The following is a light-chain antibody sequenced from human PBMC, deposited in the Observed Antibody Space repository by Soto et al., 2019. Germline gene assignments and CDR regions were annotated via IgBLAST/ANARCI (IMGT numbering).Light chain of an antibody. CDR1: QSVSSSY. V-gene: IGKV3-20*01. Sequence: EIVLTQSPGTLSLSPGERATLSCRASQSVSSSYLAWYQQKPGQAPRLLIYGASSRATGIPDRFSGSGSGTDFTLTISRLEPEDRAVYYCQQYGSSPGTVGQGTKVEIK. CDR3: QQYGSSPGT. J-gene: IGKJ1*01. CDR2: GAS.